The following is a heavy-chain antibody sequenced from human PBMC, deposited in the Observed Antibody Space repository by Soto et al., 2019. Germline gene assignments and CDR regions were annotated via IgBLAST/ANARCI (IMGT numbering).Heavy chain of an antibody. D-gene: IGHD5-18*01. V-gene: IGHV4-34*01. J-gene: IGHJ6*02. Sequence: SETLSLTCAVSGGSLRGYNWNWIRQSPGKGLEWIGEINHGGTTNYNPSLNSRVTISVDTSKNQFSLKLSSVTAADTAVYYCARDSLDTAMANYYYYYGMDVWGQGTTVTVSS. CDR3: ARDSLDTAMANYYYYYGMDV. CDR1: GGSLRGYN. CDR2: INHGGTT.